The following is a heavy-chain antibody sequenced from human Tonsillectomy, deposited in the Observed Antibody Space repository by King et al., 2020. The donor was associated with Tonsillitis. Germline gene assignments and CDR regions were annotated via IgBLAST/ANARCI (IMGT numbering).Heavy chain of an antibody. CDR2: ISYDGINK. CDR3: AREDYYGSGSFPGTFDI. Sequence: VQLVESGGGVVQPARSLRLSCAASGFTFNSYAMHWVRQAPGKGLEWVAVISYDGINKYYADSVKGRFTISRDNSKNTLYLQMNSLRAEDTAVYYCAREDYYGSGSFPGTFDIWGQGTMVTVSS. V-gene: IGHV3-30*01. J-gene: IGHJ3*02. D-gene: IGHD3-10*01. CDR1: GFTFNSYA.